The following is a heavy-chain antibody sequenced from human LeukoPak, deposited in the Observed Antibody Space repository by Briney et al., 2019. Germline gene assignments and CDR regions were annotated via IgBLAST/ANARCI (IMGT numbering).Heavy chain of an antibody. D-gene: IGHD6-25*01. CDR3: AKSYSSAWHAYSMDV. V-gene: IGHV3-23*01. CDR1: GFTFNTYA. Sequence: GGSLRLSCAASGFTFNTYAMSWVRQAPGKGLEWVSTISGSGGGTYYADSVKGRFTISRDNSKNTLYLQVNSLRAEDTAVYFCAKSYSSAWHAYSMDVWGQGTTVTVSS. J-gene: IGHJ6*02. CDR2: ISGSGGGT.